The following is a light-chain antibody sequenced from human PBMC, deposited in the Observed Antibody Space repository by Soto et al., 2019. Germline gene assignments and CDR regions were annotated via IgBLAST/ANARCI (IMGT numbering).Light chain of an antibody. CDR1: SSNIGAGHA. Sequence: QSVLTQPPSVSGAPGQRVTISCTGSSSNIGAGHAVHWYQQLPGTAPKLLIHSNNNRPSGVPDRVSASKSGTSASLAISGLRPEDEADYYCAAWDDSLGGVLFGGGTQLTVL. J-gene: IGLJ3*02. CDR3: AAWDDSLGGVL. V-gene: IGLV1-40*01. CDR2: SNN.